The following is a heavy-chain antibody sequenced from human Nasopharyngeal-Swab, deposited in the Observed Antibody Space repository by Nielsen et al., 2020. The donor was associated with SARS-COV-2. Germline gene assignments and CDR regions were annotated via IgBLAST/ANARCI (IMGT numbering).Heavy chain of an antibody. Sequence: GESLKFSCAASGFTFSSYGMHWVRQAPGKGLEWVAVISYDGSNKYYADSVKGRFTISRDNSKNTLYLQMNSLRAEDTAVYYCAKDRNPMVRGVTPLMNWGQGTLVTVSS. CDR2: ISYDGSNK. D-gene: IGHD3-10*01. CDR1: GFTFSSYG. J-gene: IGHJ4*02. V-gene: IGHV3-30*18. CDR3: AKDRNPMVRGVTPLMN.